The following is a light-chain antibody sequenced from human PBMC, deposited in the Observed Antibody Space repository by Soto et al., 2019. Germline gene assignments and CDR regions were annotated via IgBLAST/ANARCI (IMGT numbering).Light chain of an antibody. J-gene: IGKJ1*01. V-gene: IGKV1-5*01. Sequence: DIQMTQSPSTLSTSLGDRVIITFRASQSISSWLAWYQQKPGKAPKLLIYDASSLESGVPSRFSGSGSGTEFTLTISSLQPDDFATYYCQQYNSYSWTFGQGTRWIS. CDR3: QQYNSYSWT. CDR1: QSISSW. CDR2: DAS.